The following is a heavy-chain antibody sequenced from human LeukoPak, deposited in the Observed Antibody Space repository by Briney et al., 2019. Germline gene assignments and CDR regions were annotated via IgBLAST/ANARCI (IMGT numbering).Heavy chain of an antibody. J-gene: IGHJ3*02. D-gene: IGHD2-2*01. CDR1: GFTFNTYG. Sequence: GGSLRLSCVASGFTFNTYGMHWVRQAPGKGLEWVAFIRYDGSDKYFAVSVKGRFTMSRDNSINTLYLQMNSLRAEDTAVYYCAGVYCSSSSCDDAFDIWGQGTMVIVSS. CDR3: AGVYCSSSSCDDAFDI. V-gene: IGHV3-30*02. CDR2: IRYDGSDK.